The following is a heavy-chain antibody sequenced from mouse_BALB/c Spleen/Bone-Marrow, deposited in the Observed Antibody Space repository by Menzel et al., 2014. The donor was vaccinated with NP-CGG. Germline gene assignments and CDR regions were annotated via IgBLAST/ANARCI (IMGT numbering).Heavy chain of an antibody. CDR1: GYTFTNYW. Sequence: VKLMESGAELAKPGASVKMSCKASGYTFTNYWMYWVKQRPGQGLEWIGYIKVSTGYTEYNQKFKDKATLTADKSSSTAYMQLSSLTSEDPAVYYCARDYYYAMDYWGQGTSVTVSS. V-gene: IGHV1-7*01. J-gene: IGHJ4*01. CDR2: IKVSTGYT. D-gene: IGHD2-4*01. CDR3: ARDYYYAMDY.